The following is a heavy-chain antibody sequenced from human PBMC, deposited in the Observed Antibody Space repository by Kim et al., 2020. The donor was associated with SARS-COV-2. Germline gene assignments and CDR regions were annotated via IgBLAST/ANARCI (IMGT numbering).Heavy chain of an antibody. CDR2: ISSNGGSP. J-gene: IGHJ6*02. Sequence: GGSLRLSCAASGFTFSSYAMHWVRQSPGKGLEYVSAISSNGGSPYYADSVKGRFTISRDNSKNTLYLQMGSLRAEDMAVYYCARGAVDYGDYYYYYGMDVWRQGTTVTVSS. CDR1: GFTFSSYA. D-gene: IGHD4-17*01. CDR3: ARGAVDYGDYYYYYGMDV. V-gene: IGHV3-64*02.